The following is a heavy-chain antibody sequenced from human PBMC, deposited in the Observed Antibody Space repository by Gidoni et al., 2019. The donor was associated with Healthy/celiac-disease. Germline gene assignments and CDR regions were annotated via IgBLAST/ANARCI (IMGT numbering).Heavy chain of an antibody. CDR2: ISSSSSTI. CDR1: GFTFSSYS. D-gene: IGHD3-3*01. CDR3: AREQYYDFWSGYFPGAFDI. Sequence: EVQLVESGGGLVQPGGSLRLSCAASGFTFSSYSMNWVRQAPGKGLEWVSYISSSSSTIYYADSVKGRFTISRDNAKNSLYLQMNSLRDEDTAVYYCAREQYYDFWSGYFPGAFDIWGQGTMVTVSS. V-gene: IGHV3-48*02. J-gene: IGHJ3*02.